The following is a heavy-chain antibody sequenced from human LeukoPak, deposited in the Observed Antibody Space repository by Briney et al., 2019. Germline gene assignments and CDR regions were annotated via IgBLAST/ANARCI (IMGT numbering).Heavy chain of an antibody. V-gene: IGHV4-59*12. J-gene: IGHJ3*02. Sequence: SETLSLTCTVSGGSISSYYWSWIRQPPGKGLEWIGYTYYSGSTNYNPSLKSRVTISVDTSKNQFSLKLSSVTAADTAVYYCARDRYGGGDAFDIWGQGTMVTVSS. CDR2: TYYSGST. CDR3: ARDRYGGGDAFDI. D-gene: IGHD4-23*01. CDR1: GGSISSYY.